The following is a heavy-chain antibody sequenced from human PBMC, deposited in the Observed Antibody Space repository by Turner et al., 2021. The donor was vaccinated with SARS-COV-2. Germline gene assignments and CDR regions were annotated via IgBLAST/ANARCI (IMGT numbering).Heavy chain of an antibody. V-gene: IGHV4-4*07. CDR3: ARRLVVQGTDDYSYYYGMDV. CDR1: GGSISSYY. J-gene: IGHJ6*02. Sequence: QVQLQESGPGLVKPSETLSLTCTVSGGSISSYYWSWIRQPAGKGLEWIGRIYTSGSTNYNPSLKSRVTISVDTSKNQFSLKLSSVTATDTAVYYCARRLVVQGTDDYSYYYGMDVWGQGTTVTVSS. CDR2: IYTSGST. D-gene: IGHD3-22*01.